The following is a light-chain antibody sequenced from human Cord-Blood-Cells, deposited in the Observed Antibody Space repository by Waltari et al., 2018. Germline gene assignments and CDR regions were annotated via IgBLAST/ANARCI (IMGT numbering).Light chain of an antibody. J-gene: IGLJ2*01. V-gene: IGLV3-27*01. CDR2: KDS. CDR1: VLAKTY. CDR3: YSAADNNLV. Sequence: SYELTQPSSVSVSPGQTARLTCPGDVLAKTYSRWFQQKPGQAPVLVIYKDSERPSGIPERFSGSSSGTTVTLTISGAQVEDEADYYCYSAADNNLVFGGGTKLTVL.